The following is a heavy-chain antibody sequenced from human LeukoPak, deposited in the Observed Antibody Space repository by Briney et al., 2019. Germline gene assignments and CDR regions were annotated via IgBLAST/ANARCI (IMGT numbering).Heavy chain of an antibody. D-gene: IGHD6-19*01. Sequence: GGSLRVSCAASGFTFSSYAMSWVRQAPGKGLEWVSAISGSGSSTYYADSVKGRFTISRDNSKNTLYLQMNSLRAEDTAVYYCAKDPSRYSSGWYVGYYFDYWGQGTLVTVSS. V-gene: IGHV3-23*01. CDR1: GFTFSSYA. J-gene: IGHJ4*02. CDR2: ISGSGSST. CDR3: AKDPSRYSSGWYVGYYFDY.